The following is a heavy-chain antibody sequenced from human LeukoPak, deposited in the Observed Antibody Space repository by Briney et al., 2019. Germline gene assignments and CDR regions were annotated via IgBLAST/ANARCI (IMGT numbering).Heavy chain of an antibody. CDR2: INDNGDGT. J-gene: IGHJ4*02. CDR1: GFTFSSYA. V-gene: IGHV3-23*01. CDR3: ARDLGGAAAETR. Sequence: GGSLRLSCAASGFTFSSYAMSWVRQAPGKGLKWVSTINDNGDGTYYADSVKGRFTISRDNSYNTVSLQMNSLRIEDTAVYYCARDLGGAAAETRGGQGTLVTVSS. D-gene: IGHD6-13*01.